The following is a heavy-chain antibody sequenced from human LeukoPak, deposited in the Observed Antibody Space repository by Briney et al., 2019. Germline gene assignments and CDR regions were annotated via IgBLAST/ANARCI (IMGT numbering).Heavy chain of an antibody. CDR2: INPSGGST. D-gene: IGHD4-17*01. CDR1: GGTFSSYA. V-gene: IGHV1-46*01. Sequence: ASVKVSCKASGGTFSSYAISWVRQAPGQGLEWMGIINPSGGSTSYAQKFQGRVTMTRDTSTSTVYMELSSLRSEDTAVYYCARGPLMITVTPDYWGQGTLVTVSS. CDR3: ARGPLMITVTPDY. J-gene: IGHJ4*02.